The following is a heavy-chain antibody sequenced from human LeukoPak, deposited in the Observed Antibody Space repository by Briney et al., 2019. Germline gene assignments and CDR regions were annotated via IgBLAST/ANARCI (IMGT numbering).Heavy chain of an antibody. CDR2: INPNSGGT. D-gene: IGHD2-2*01. J-gene: IGHJ5*02. V-gene: IGHV1-2*02. Sequence: ASVKVSCKASGYTFTGYYMHWVRQAPGQGLEWMGWINPNSGGTNYAQKFQGRVTMTRDTSIGTAYMELSRLRSDDTAVYYCARGRVVVVPFDPWGQGTLVTVSS. CDR3: ARGRVVVVPFDP. CDR1: GYTFTGYY.